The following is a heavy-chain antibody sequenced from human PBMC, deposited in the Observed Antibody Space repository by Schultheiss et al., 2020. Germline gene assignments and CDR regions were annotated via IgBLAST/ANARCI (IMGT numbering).Heavy chain of an antibody. D-gene: IGHD4-17*01. CDR3: ARHTLPTTSGMDV. CDR1: GGSISSYY. Sequence: SETLSLTCTVSGGSISSYYWSWIRQPPGKGLEWIGNIYYSGRTYFNPSLKSRVTMSVDTSKNQFSLKLSSVTAADTAVYYCARHTLPTTSGMDVWGQGTTVTVSS. V-gene: IGHV4-59*04. J-gene: IGHJ6*02. CDR2: IYYSGRT.